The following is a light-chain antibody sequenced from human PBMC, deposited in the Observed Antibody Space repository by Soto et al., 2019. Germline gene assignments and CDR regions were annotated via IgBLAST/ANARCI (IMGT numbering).Light chain of an antibody. J-gene: IGKJ1*01. Sequence: EIVLTQSPGTLSLSPGERATLSCRASQSLSSTYLAWYQQKPGPAPRLLIYGASNRATGIPDRFSGSGSGTDFTLTINRLEPEDFAVYYCQQYGSSPLTFGQGTKVEIK. CDR3: QQYGSSPLT. V-gene: IGKV3-20*01. CDR1: QSLSSTY. CDR2: GAS.